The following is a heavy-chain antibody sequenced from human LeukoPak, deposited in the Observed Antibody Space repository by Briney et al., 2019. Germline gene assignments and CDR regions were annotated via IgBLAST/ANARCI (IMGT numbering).Heavy chain of an antibody. Sequence: GGSLRLSCAASGITVSTNYMSWVRQAPGKGLEWVSIIYSGGATFYADSVKGRFTISRENSKNTLWLQMNSLRAEDTAVYYCARLHYDVLTGPFDYWGQGTMVTVSS. CDR2: IYSGGAT. CDR3: ARLHYDVLTGPFDY. D-gene: IGHD3-9*01. J-gene: IGHJ4*02. V-gene: IGHV3-66*04. CDR1: GITVSTNY.